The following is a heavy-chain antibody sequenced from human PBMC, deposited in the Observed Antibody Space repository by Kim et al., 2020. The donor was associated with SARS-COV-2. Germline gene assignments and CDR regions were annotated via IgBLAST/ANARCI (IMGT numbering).Heavy chain of an antibody. CDR3: AKDVRSSTGY. Sequence: STHYAASVKGRFTISRDNSKNTMYLQMSSLGAEDTAVYYCAKDVRSSTGYWGQGALVTVSS. V-gene: IGHV3-23*01. J-gene: IGHJ4*02. CDR2: ST. D-gene: IGHD6-6*01.